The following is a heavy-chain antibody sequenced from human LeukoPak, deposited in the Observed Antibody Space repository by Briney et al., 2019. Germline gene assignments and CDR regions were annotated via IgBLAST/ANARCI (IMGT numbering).Heavy chain of an antibody. Sequence: ASVKVSCKASGYTFSDYYIHWVRQAPGQGPEWMGWINLNTGGTNYAQKFDGRFSMTRDTSINTAFMELSGLTFDDTAVYYCARKSPRFSSSGMDVWGKGTTVTVSS. CDR3: ARKSPRFSSSGMDV. V-gene: IGHV1-2*02. CDR1: GYTFSDYY. CDR2: INLNTGGT. D-gene: IGHD3-3*01. J-gene: IGHJ6*04.